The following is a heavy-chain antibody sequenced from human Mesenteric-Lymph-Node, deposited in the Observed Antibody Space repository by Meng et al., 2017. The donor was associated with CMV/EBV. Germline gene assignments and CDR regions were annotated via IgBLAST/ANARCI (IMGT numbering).Heavy chain of an antibody. V-gene: IGHV4-34*01. CDR2: INHSGST. J-gene: IGHJ4*02. D-gene: IGHD1-26*01. CDR1: GGSFSGYY. CDR3: ARGGKWELLRRRPFDY. Sequence: SETLSLTCAVYGGSFSGYYWSWIRQPPGKGLEWIGEINHSGSTNYNPSLKSRVTISVDTSKNQFSLKLSSVTAADTAVYYCARGGKWELLRRRPFDYWGQGTLVTVSS.